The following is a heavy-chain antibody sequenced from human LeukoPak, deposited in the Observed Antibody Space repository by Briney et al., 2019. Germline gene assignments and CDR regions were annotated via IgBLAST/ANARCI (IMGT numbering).Heavy chain of an antibody. CDR3: AKGNYYDSSGYYLDDAFDI. Sequence: GGSLRLSCAASGFTFDDYAMHWVRQAPGKGLEWVSGISWNSGSIGYADSVKGRFTSSRDNAKNSLYLQMNSLRAEDTALYYCAKGNYYDSSGYYLDDAFDIWGQGTMVTVSS. CDR1: GFTFDDYA. CDR2: ISWNSGSI. D-gene: IGHD3-22*01. V-gene: IGHV3-9*01. J-gene: IGHJ3*02.